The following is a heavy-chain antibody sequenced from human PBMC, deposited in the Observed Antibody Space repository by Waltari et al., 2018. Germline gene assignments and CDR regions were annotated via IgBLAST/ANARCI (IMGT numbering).Heavy chain of an antibody. J-gene: IGHJ6*03. CDR1: GFTFSSYE. CDR3: ARDVGYGGNGWYYYMDV. Sequence: EVQLVESGGGLVQPGGSLRLSCAASGFTFSSYEMNWVRQAPGTGLEWVSYISSSGSTIYYADSVKGRFTISRDNAKNSLYLQMNSLRAEDTAVYYCARDVGYGGNGWYYYMDVWGKGTTVTVSS. V-gene: IGHV3-48*03. CDR2: ISSSGSTI. D-gene: IGHD4-17*01.